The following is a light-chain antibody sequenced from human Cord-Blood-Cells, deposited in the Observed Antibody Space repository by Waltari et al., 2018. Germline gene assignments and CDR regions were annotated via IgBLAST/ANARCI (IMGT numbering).Light chain of an antibody. Sequence: VMTQSPATLSVSPGERATIPCRASQSVSSNLAWYQQKPGQAPRLLIYGASTRATGIPARFSGSGSGTEFTLTISSLQSEDFAVYYCQQYNNWPPRTFGQGTKVEIK. CDR2: GAS. V-gene: IGKV3-15*01. CDR3: QQYNNWPPRT. CDR1: QSVSSN. J-gene: IGKJ1*01.